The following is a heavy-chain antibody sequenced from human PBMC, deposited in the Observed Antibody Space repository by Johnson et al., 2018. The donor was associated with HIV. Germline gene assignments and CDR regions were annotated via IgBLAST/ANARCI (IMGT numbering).Heavy chain of an antibody. Sequence: QVQLVESGGGVVQPGRSLRLSCAASGFTFTTYGMHWVRQAPGKGLEWVAFIRYDGSNKYYADSVKGRFTISRDNSKNTLYLQMKRLRVEDTAVYYCARDDLDNSGHLMAFDMWGQGTMVTVSS. CDR3: ARDDLDNSGHLMAFDM. V-gene: IGHV3-33*01. CDR1: GFTFTTYG. D-gene: IGHD1-26*01. J-gene: IGHJ3*02. CDR2: IRYDGSNK.